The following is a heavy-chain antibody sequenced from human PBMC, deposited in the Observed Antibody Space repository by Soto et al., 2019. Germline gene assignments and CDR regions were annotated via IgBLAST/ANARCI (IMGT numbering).Heavy chain of an antibody. J-gene: IGHJ3*02. V-gene: IGHV4-39*01. D-gene: IGHD3-10*01. CDR2: IYYSGST. CDR3: ARPTSGAFDI. Sequence: SETLSLTCTVSGGSISSSSYYWGWIRQPPGKGLEWIGSIYYSGSTYYNPSLKSRVTISVDTSKNQFSLKLSSVTAADTAVYYCARPTSGAFDIWGQGTMVTV. CDR1: GGSISSSSYY.